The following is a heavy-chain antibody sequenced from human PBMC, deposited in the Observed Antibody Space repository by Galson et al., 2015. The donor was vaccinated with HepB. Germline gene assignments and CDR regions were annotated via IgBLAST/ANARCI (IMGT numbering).Heavy chain of an antibody. CDR1: GFTFSSYW. D-gene: IGHD3-10*01. CDR3: TRRWFGEDKGRMDV. Sequence: SLRLSCAASGFTFSSYWMSWVRQAPGKGLEWVANIKQDGNKKYYVDSVEGRFTISRDNAKNSLYLQMNSLRAEDTATYYCTRRWFGEDKGRMDVWGQGTTVTVSS. V-gene: IGHV3-7*01. CDR2: IKQDGNKK. J-gene: IGHJ6*02.